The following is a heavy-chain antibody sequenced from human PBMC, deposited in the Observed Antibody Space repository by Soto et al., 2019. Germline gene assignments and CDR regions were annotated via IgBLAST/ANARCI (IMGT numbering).Heavy chain of an antibody. CDR3: ARALGSRWFGELGHSYYYGMDV. J-gene: IGHJ6*02. V-gene: IGHV4-34*01. CDR1: GGSFSGYY. D-gene: IGHD3-10*01. Sequence: SETLSLTCAVYGGSFSGYYWSWIRQPPGKGLEWIGEINHSGSTNYNPSLKSRVTISVDRSKNQFSLKLSSVTAADTAVYYCARALGSRWFGELGHSYYYGMDVWGQGTTVTVS. CDR2: INHSGST.